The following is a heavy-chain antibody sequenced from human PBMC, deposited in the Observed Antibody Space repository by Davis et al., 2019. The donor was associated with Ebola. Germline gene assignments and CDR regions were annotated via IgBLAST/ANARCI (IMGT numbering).Heavy chain of an antibody. CDR1: GVSFSGSS. CDR3: AKGGHLIVGATGDY. V-gene: IGHV3-48*01. D-gene: IGHD1-26*01. CDR2: IDSSSTFI. J-gene: IGHJ4*02. Sequence: PGGSLRLSCAASGVSFSGSSMNWVRQAPGKGMEWVSHIDSSSTFIRYADSVKGRFTISRDNSKNTLYLQMNSLRAEDTAVYYCAKGGHLIVGATGDYWGQGTLVTVSS.